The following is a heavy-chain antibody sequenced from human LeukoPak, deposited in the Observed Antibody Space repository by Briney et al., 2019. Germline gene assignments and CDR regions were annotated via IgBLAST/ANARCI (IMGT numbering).Heavy chain of an antibody. CDR3: VRSVGGSSYLDY. J-gene: IGHJ4*02. Sequence: GGSLRLSCAASGFTFSDHWMHWVRQVPGKGLVWVSRIKTDGSWTNDADSVKGRFTISRDNAENTLYLQMNSLRVEDTAVYYCVRSVGGSSYLDYWGQGALVTVSS. D-gene: IGHD3-16*01. V-gene: IGHV3-74*01. CDR1: GFTFSDHW. CDR2: IKTDGSWT.